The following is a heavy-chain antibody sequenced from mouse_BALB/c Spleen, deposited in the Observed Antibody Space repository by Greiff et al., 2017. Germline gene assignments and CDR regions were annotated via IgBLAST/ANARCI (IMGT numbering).Heavy chain of an antibody. CDR1: GYSITSDYA. CDR3: ARSGITTATFDY. CDR2: ISYSGST. V-gene: IGHV3-2*02. J-gene: IGHJ2*01. D-gene: IGHD1-2*01. Sequence: EVKLVESGPGLVKPSQSLSLTCTVTGYSITSDYAWNWIRQFPGTKLEWMGYISYSGSTSYNPSLKSRISITRDTSKNQFFLQLNSVTTEDTATYYCARSGITTATFDYWGQGTTLTVSS.